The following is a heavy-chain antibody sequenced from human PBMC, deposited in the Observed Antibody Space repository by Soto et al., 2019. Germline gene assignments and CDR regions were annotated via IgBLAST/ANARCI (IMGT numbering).Heavy chain of an antibody. CDR1: GGSISSGGYY. J-gene: IGHJ5*02. V-gene: IGHV4-31*03. D-gene: IGHD3-22*01. CDR2: IYYSGST. CDR3: ARRKSWGNYYDSSGYYVSWFDP. Sequence: PSEILSLTCTVSGGSISSGGYYWSWIRQHPGKGLEWIGYIYYSGSTYYNPSLKSRVTISVDTSKNQFSLKLSSVTAADTAVYYCARRKSWGNYYDSSGYYVSWFDPWGQGTLVTVSS.